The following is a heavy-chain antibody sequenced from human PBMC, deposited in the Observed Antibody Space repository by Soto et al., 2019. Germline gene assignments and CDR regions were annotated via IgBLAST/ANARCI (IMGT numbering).Heavy chain of an antibody. CDR3: ARGLGYYDFWSGYSYYYYGMDV. V-gene: IGHV4-34*01. CDR2: INHSGST. Sequence: GPGPQTTSGTLSLTCAVYGGSFSGYYWSWIRPPPGKGVGVIGEINHSGSTNYNPSLKSRVTISVDTSKNQFSLKLSSVTAADTAVYYCARGLGYYDFWSGYSYYYYGMDVWGQGTTVTVSS. J-gene: IGHJ6*02. D-gene: IGHD3-3*01. CDR1: GGSFSGYY.